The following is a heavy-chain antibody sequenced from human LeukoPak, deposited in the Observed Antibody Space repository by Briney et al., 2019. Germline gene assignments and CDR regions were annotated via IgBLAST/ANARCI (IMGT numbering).Heavy chain of an antibody. CDR3: AKDKAVTPGWFHP. D-gene: IGHD4-17*01. CDR1: GSTFSSYA. Sequence: GGSLRLSCAASGSTFSSYAMNWVRQVPGKGLEWVSAITGRGDSTYYADSVKGRFTISRDNSKNTLYLQMNSLRAEDTAVYYCAKDKAVTPGWFHPWGQGTLVTVSS. V-gene: IGHV3-23*01. CDR2: ITGRGDST. J-gene: IGHJ5*02.